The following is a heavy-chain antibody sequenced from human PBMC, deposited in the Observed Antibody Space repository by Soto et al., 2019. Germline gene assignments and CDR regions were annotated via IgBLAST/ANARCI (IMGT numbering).Heavy chain of an antibody. J-gene: IGHJ4*01. Sequence: EVQLLESGGGLVQPGGSLRLSCAASGFTFSSYAMRWVRQAPGKGLEWVSAISGSGGSTYYAASVKGRFTISRDNSKNTLYLQMNSLRAEDTALYYCARRRTGRYYDYWGHGPLVTVSS. D-gene: IGHD7-27*01. CDR1: GFTFSSYA. CDR2: ISGSGGST. CDR3: ARRRTGRYYDY. V-gene: IGHV3-23*01.